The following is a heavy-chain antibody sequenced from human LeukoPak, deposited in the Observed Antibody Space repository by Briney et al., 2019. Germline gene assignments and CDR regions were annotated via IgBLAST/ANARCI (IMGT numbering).Heavy chain of an antibody. Sequence: GGSLRLSCAASGFTVSSNYMSWVRQAPGKGLEWVSLISGDGGSTYYADSVKGRFTISRDNSKNSLYLQMNSLRTEDTALYYCAKDFEWIQLGDPYYFDYWGRGTLVTVSS. J-gene: IGHJ4*02. D-gene: IGHD5-18*01. CDR3: AKDFEWIQLGDPYYFDY. CDR1: GFTVSSNY. CDR2: ISGDGGST. V-gene: IGHV3-43*02.